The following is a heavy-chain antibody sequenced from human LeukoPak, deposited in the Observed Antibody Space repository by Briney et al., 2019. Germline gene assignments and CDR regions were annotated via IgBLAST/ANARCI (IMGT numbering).Heavy chain of an antibody. CDR3: ASLTGSFDP. CDR2: ISYDGNNN. D-gene: IGHD3-9*01. V-gene: IGHV3-30*03. J-gene: IGHJ5*02. CDR1: GFTFSSYG. Sequence: GGSLRLSCAASGFTFSSYGMHWVRQAPGKGLEWVAVISYDGNNNYYADSVKGRFTISRDNAKNSLYLQMNSLRAEDTAVYYCASLTGSFDPWGQGTLVTVSS.